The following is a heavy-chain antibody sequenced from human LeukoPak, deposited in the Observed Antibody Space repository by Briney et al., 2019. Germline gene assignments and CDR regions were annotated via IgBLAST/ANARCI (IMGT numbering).Heavy chain of an antibody. V-gene: IGHV4-59*02. CDR1: GGSVSDYY. Sequence: SETLSLTCTISGGSVSDYYWSWIRQSPGKGMEWIGYIYHTGSTSYSPSLKSRVTISADTSQNQFSLKLSSVTAADTAVYYCASRKLGNDYWGQGTLVTVSS. CDR3: ASRKLGNDY. J-gene: IGHJ4*02. CDR2: IYHTGST. D-gene: IGHD7-27*01.